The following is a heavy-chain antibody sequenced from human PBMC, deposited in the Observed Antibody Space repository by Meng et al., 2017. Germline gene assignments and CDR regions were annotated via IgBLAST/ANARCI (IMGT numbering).Heavy chain of an antibody. CDR3: ARDLGCGGGSCYRYYYGMDV. CDR2: ISYDGSNK. V-gene: IGHV3-30*01. Sequence: GGSLRLSCAASGFTFSSYAMHWVRQAPGKGLEWVAVISYDGSNKYYADSVKGRFTISRDNSKYTLYLQMNSLRAEDTAVYYCARDLGCGGGSCYRYYYGMDVWGQGTTVTVSS. D-gene: IGHD2-15*01. CDR1: GFTFSSYA. J-gene: IGHJ6*02.